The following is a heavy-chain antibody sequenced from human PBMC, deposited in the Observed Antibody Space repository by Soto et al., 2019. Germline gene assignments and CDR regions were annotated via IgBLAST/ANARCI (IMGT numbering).Heavy chain of an antibody. D-gene: IGHD3-3*01. CDR2: MNPNSGNK. CDR3: ASGSWSP. J-gene: IGHJ5*02. V-gene: IGHV1-8*01. Sequence: SXKVSFKASGYTXTSYDINCVRQATGQGLEWMGWMNPNSGNKGYAQKLQGRVTMTRNTSISTAYIELSSLRSEDTAVYYCASGSWSPWGQGTLVTVSS. CDR1: GYTXTSYD.